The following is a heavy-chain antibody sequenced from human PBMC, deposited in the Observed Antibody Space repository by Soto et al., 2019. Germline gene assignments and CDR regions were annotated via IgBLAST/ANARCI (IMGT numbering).Heavy chain of an antibody. CDR1: GYTFTSYG. Sequence: ASVKVSCKASGYTFTSYGISWVRQAPGQGLEWMGWISAYNGNTNYAQKLQGRVTMTTDTSTSTAYMELRSLRSDDTAVYYCARHYYYDAPTWFDPWGQGTLVTVSS. J-gene: IGHJ5*02. D-gene: IGHD3-22*01. CDR3: ARHYYYDAPTWFDP. V-gene: IGHV1-18*01. CDR2: ISAYNGNT.